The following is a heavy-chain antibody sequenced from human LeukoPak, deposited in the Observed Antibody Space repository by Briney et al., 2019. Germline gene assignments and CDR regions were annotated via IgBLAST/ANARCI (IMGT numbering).Heavy chain of an antibody. CDR3: ARVLRYFDPYGMDV. CDR1: GFTFSSYW. J-gene: IGHJ6*02. V-gene: IGHV3-7*01. D-gene: IGHD3-9*01. Sequence: GGSLRLSCAASGFTFSSYWMSWVRQAPGKGLEWVANIKQDGSEKYYVDSVNDLFTISRDNAKNSLYLQMNSLRAEDTAVYYCARVLRYFDPYGMDVWGQGTTVTVSS. CDR2: IKQDGSEK.